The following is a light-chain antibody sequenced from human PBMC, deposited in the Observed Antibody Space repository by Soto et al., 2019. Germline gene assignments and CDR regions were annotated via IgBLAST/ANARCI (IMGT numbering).Light chain of an antibody. CDR3: QQYGSSPLWT. Sequence: EIVLTQSPGTLSLSPGERATLSCRASQSVSSSYLAWYQQKPGQAPRLLIYVASSRATGIPDRFSGSGSGTDFTLTISRREPEDLAVYYWQQYGSSPLWTFGQGTKVEIK. V-gene: IGKV3-20*01. CDR1: QSVSSSY. J-gene: IGKJ1*01. CDR2: VAS.